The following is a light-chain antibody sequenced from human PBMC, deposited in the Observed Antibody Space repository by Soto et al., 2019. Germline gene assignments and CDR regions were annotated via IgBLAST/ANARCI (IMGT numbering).Light chain of an antibody. CDR1: SSDVGSYNL. CDR3: YSYTSSNTFV. CDR2: EGS. Sequence: QSALTQPASASGSPGQSITISCTGTSSDVGSYNLVSWYQQYPGKAPKLMIYEGSKRPSGISNRFSASKSGNTASLTISGLQAEDEADYYCYSYTSSNTFVFGTGTKVTVL. V-gene: IGLV2-23*03. J-gene: IGLJ1*01.